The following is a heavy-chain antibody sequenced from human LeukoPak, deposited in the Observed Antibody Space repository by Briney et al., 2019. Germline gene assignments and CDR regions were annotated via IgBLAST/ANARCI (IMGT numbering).Heavy chain of an antibody. CDR2: IYYSGST. CDR3: ARGSRGYSYG. Sequence: SETLSLTCTVSGGSISSGAYYWAWIRQHPGKGLEWIGYIYYSGSTNYNPSLKSRVTISVDTSKNQFSLKLSSVTAADTAVYYCARGSRGYSYGWGQGTLVTVSS. CDR1: GGSISSGAYY. D-gene: IGHD5-18*01. V-gene: IGHV4-61*08. J-gene: IGHJ4*02.